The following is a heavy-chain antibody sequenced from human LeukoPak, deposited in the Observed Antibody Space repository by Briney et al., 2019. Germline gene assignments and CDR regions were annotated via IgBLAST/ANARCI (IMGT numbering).Heavy chain of an antibody. J-gene: IGHJ6*02. CDR1: GFTFSSYS. Sequence: GGSLRLSCAASGFTFSSYSMNWVRQAPGKGLEWVSYISSSSSTIYYADSVKGRFTISRDNAKNSLYLQMNSLRAEDTAVYYCAREQQLVKVYYYGMDVWGQGTTVTVSS. CDR2: ISSSSSTI. CDR3: AREQQLVKVYYYGMDV. D-gene: IGHD6-13*01. V-gene: IGHV3-48*04.